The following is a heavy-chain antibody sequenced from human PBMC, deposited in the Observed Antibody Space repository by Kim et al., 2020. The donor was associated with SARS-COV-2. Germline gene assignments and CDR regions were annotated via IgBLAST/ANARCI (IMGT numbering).Heavy chain of an antibody. D-gene: IGHD3-3*01. V-gene: IGHV3-74*01. J-gene: IGHJ4*02. Sequence: GGSLRLSCVVSGYSFRSYWFHWVRQAPGTGLVWVSRISSDGSFTGNATSVKGRFNISRDNAKNTLYLQMNSLRAEDTAVYYCATFGVEWNEDYWGQGTLVTVSS. CDR1: GYSFRSYW. CDR3: ATFGVEWNEDY. CDR2: ISSDGSFT.